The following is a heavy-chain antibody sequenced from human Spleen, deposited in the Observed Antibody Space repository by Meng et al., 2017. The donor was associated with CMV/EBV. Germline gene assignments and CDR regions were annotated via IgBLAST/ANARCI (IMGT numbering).Heavy chain of an antibody. Sequence: SETLSLTCTVSGGSISSYYWSWIRQPPGKGLEWIGYIYYSGSTNYNPSLKSRVTISVDTSKNQFSLKLSSVTAADTAVYYCARAPPEGTYYFDYWGQGTLVTVSS. CDR2: IYYSGST. J-gene: IGHJ4*02. CDR3: ARAPPEGTYYFDY. D-gene: IGHD1-1*01. V-gene: IGHV4-59*01. CDR1: GGSISSYY.